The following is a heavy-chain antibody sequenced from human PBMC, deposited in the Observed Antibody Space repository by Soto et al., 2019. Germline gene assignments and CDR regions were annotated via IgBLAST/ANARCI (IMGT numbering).Heavy chain of an antibody. D-gene: IGHD6-13*01. Sequence: GGSLRLSCAASGFTFSSYAMSWVRQAPGKGLEWVSTISGSGGSTYYADSVKGRFTISRDNSKNTLYLQMNSLRAEDTAVYYCAKKRYSSSWYLPLDYWGQGTLVTVSS. CDR1: GFTFSSYA. V-gene: IGHV3-23*01. CDR2: ISGSGGST. J-gene: IGHJ4*02. CDR3: AKKRYSSSWYLPLDY.